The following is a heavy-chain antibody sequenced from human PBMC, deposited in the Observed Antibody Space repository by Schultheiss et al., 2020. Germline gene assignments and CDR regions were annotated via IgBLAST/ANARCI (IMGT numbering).Heavy chain of an antibody. CDR3: ARGYGGKSDY. J-gene: IGHJ4*01. D-gene: IGHD4-23*01. Sequence: SETLSLTCTVSGGSISSSSYYWGWIRQPPGKGLEWIGYIYYSGSTYYNPSLKSRVTISVDTSKNQFSLKLSSVTAADTAVYYCARGYGGKSDYWGHGALVTVSS. V-gene: IGHV4-61*05. CDR1: GGSISSSSYY. CDR2: IYYSGST.